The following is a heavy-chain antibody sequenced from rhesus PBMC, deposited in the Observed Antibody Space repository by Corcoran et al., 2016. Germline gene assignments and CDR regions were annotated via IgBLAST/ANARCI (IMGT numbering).Heavy chain of an antibody. CDR2: IINKANGGTA. J-gene: IGHJ5-1*01. Sequence: EVRLVESGGGLVQPGGSLRLSCAASGFPFSDYYMSWVRPAQGKGPEGVGFIINKANGGTAEYAASGKGRFSISRDDSKSIASLQMNSLKNEDTAVYYCARVYKIWTGYPLDVWGPGVLVTVSS. CDR3: ARVYKIWTGYPLDV. CDR1: GFPFSDYY. V-gene: IGHV3-116*02. D-gene: IGHD3-3*01.